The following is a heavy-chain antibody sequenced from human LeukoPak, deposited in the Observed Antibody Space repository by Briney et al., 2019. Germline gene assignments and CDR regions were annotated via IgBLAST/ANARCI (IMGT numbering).Heavy chain of an antibody. V-gene: IGHV4-59*12. D-gene: IGHD2-15*01. CDR3: AREFTSGGSCYHNP. Sequence: PSEALSLTCTVSGGSISSYYWSWIRQPPGKGLEWIGYIYYSGSTYYNPSLKSRVTISVDTSKNQFSLKLSSVTAADTAVYYCAREFTSGGSCYHNPWGQGTLVTVSS. CDR2: IYYSGST. CDR1: GGSISSYY. J-gene: IGHJ5*02.